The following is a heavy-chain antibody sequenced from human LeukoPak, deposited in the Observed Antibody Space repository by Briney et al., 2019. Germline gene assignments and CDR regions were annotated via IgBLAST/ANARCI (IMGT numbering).Heavy chain of an antibody. CDR2: INPNSGGT. CDR1: GYTFTDYY. J-gene: IGHJ3*02. V-gene: IGHV1-2*02. Sequence: ASVKVSCKASGYTFTDYYMHWVRQAPGQGLEWMGWINPNSGGTNYAQKFQGRVTMTRDTSISTAYMELSRLRSDDTAVYYCARPKTPTTYYYDSSGYFVSWGQGTMVTVSS. CDR3: ARPKTPTTYYYDSSGYFVS. D-gene: IGHD3-22*01.